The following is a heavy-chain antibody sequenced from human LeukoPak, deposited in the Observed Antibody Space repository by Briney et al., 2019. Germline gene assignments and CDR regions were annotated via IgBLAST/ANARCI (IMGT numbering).Heavy chain of an antibody. Sequence: GGSLRLSCAASGFTVSSNYMSWVRQAPGKGLEWVSVIYSGGSTYYADSVKGRFTISRDNSKNTLYLQMNSLRAEDTAVYYCAKTGPAGYCSSTSCYRDQYFDYWGQGTLVTVSS. D-gene: IGHD2-2*01. CDR2: IYSGGST. CDR3: AKTGPAGYCSSTSCYRDQYFDY. V-gene: IGHV3-53*01. J-gene: IGHJ4*02. CDR1: GFTVSSNY.